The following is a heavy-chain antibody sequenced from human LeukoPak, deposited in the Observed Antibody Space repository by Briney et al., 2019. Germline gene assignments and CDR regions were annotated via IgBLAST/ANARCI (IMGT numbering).Heavy chain of an antibody. V-gene: IGHV4-4*07. CDR3: ARETPRDAFDI. Sequence: SETLSLTCNVSGGSISNYYWSWIRQPAGKGLEWIGRIYTSGSTNYNPSLKSRVTISVDTSKNQFSLKLSSVTAADTAVYYCARETPRDAFDIWGQGTMVTVSS. D-gene: IGHD4-23*01. CDR2: IYTSGST. CDR1: GGSISNYY. J-gene: IGHJ3*02.